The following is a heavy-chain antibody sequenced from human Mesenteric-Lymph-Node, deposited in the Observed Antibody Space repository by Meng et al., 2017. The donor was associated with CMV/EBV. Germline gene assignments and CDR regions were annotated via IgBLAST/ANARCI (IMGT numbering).Heavy chain of an antibody. D-gene: IGHD3-10*01. CDR2: IYYSGST. Sequence: SETLSLTCTVSGGSISSYYWSWIRQPPGKGLEWIGYIYYSGSTNYNPSLKSRVTISVDTSKNQFSLKLSSVTAADTAVYYCARDVMVSDAFDIWGQGTMVTVS. CDR3: ARDVMVSDAFDI. V-gene: IGHV4-59*01. J-gene: IGHJ3*02. CDR1: GGSISSYY.